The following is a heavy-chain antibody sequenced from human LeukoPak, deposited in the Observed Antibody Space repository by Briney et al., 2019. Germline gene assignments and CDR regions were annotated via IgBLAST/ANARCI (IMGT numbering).Heavy chain of an antibody. Sequence: ASVKVSCKASGYTFTSYGISWVRQAPGQGLEWMGWISAYNGNTNYAQKLQGRVTMTTDTSTSTAYMELRSLRSDDTAVYYCAREEEGGSYSYYYYYMDVWGKGTTVTVSS. D-gene: IGHD1-26*01. CDR2: ISAYNGNT. CDR3: AREEEGGSYSYYYYYMDV. J-gene: IGHJ6*03. V-gene: IGHV1-18*01. CDR1: GYTFTSYG.